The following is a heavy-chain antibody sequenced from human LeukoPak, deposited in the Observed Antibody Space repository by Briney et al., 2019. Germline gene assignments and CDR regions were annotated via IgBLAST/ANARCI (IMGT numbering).Heavy chain of an antibody. CDR3: ARAHRRVLRFLEWLLSDTFDY. J-gene: IGHJ4*02. D-gene: IGHD3-3*01. Sequence: ASVKVSCKASGYTFTSYGISWVRQAPGQGLEWMGWISAYNGNTNYAQKLQGRVTMTTDTSTSTAYMELRSLRSDDTAVYYCARAHRRVLRFLEWLLSDTFDYGGQGTLSPSPQ. V-gene: IGHV1-18*01. CDR1: GYTFTSYG. CDR2: ISAYNGNT.